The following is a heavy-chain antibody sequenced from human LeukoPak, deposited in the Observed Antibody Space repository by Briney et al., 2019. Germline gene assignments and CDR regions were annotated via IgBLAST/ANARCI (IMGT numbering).Heavy chain of an antibody. CDR2: INPNSGVT. V-gene: IGHV1-2*02. CDR1: GYTFTGYY. CDR3: ARVREDYGDYPLEGAFDI. Sequence: ASVKVSCKSSGYTFTGYYMHWVRQAPGQGLEWMGWINPNSGVTDFAQKFQGRVTMTRDTSITTAYMELSRLRSDDTAVYYCARVREDYGDYPLEGAFDIWGQGTMVTVSS. J-gene: IGHJ3*02. D-gene: IGHD4-17*01.